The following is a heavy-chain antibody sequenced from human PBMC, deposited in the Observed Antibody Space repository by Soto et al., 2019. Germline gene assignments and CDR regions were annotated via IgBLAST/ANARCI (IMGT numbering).Heavy chain of an antibody. J-gene: IGHJ4*02. CDR3: ARGGYFDSSNYLAY. D-gene: IGHD3-22*01. Sequence: ASVKVSCKASGYTFTSYGINWVRQAPGRGLEWMGWINPGNGSTKYSQQFQGRVIIDRDTSASTAYMELSSLRSEDTAVYYCARGGYFDSSNYLAYWGLGTLVTVSS. V-gene: IGHV1-3*01. CDR2: INPGNGST. CDR1: GYTFTSYG.